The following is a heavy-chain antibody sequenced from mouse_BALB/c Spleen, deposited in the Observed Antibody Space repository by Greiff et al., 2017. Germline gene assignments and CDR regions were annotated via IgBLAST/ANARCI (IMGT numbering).Heavy chain of an antibody. CDR3: ARANYGNYYAMDY. D-gene: IGHD2-1*01. Sequence: EVMLVESGGGLVQPGGSLTLSCAASGFTFSSYGMSWVRQTPDKRLELVATINSNGGSTYYPDSVKGRFTISRDNAKNTLYLQMSSLKSEDTAMYNCARANYGNYYAMDYWGQGTSVTVSS. CDR1: GFTFSSYG. V-gene: IGHV5-6-3*01. CDR2: INSNGGST. J-gene: IGHJ4*01.